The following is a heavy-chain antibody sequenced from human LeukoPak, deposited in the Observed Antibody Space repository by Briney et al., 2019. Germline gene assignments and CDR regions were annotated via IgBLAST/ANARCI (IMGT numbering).Heavy chain of an antibody. V-gene: IGHV4-39*01. CDR2: IYYSGST. CDR1: GGSISSSSYY. J-gene: IGHJ5*02. CDR3: ARTLWFGELIMEYNWFDP. D-gene: IGHD3-10*01. Sequence: SETLSLTCTVSGGSISSSSYYWGWIRQPPGKGLEWIGSIYYSGSTYYNPSLKSRVTISVDTSKNQFSLKLSSVTAADTAVYYCARTLWFGELIMEYNWFDPWGQGTLVTVSS.